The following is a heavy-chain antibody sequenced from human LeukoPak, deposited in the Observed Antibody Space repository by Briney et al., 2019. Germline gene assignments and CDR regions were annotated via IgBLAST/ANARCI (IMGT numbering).Heavy chain of an antibody. V-gene: IGHV3-74*01. J-gene: IGHJ4*02. D-gene: IGHD3-3*01. Sequence: GGSLRLSCAASGFTFSSYWMHWVRQAPGKGLGWVSRINSDGSSTSYADSVKGRFTISRDNAKNTLYLQMNSLRAEDTAVYYCARVELYYDFWSGYLYPDYWGQGTLVTVSS. CDR3: ARVELYYDFWSGYLYPDY. CDR1: GFTFSSYW. CDR2: INSDGSST.